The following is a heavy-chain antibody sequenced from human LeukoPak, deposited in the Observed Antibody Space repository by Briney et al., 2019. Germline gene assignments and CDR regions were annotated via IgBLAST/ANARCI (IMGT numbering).Heavy chain of an antibody. D-gene: IGHD5-18*01. V-gene: IGHV4-59*12. J-gene: IGHJ4*02. Sequence: PTETLSLTCTVSGRSIRSDYWGWIRQPPGKGLEWIWDIYDSGSTSYSPSLKSRVTISVDKSQNQCSLKLSSVTAAGTAVYYCARGRKQLWPPGARVPFDDWGQGTLVTVSS. CDR3: ARGRKQLWPPGARVPFDD. CDR1: GRSIRSDY. CDR2: IYDSGST.